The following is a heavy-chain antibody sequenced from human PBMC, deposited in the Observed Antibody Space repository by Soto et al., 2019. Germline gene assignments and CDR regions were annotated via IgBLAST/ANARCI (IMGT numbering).Heavy chain of an antibody. J-gene: IGHJ6*02. CDR2: ISSTSSTK. V-gene: IGHV3-48*02. D-gene: IGHD3-10*01. CDR1: GFTFSSHG. CDR3: ARRSTMVRGPYYYYGMDV. Sequence: PGGSLRLSCAASGFTFSSHGMIWVRQAPGKGLEWVSYISSTSSTKSYADSVKGRFTISRDNAKNSLYLQMNSLRDEDTAVYYCARRSTMVRGPYYYYGMDVWGQGTTVTVSS.